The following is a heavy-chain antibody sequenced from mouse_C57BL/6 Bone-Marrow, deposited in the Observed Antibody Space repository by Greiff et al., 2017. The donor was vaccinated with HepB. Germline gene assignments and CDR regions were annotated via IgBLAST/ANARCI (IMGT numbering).Heavy chain of an antibody. D-gene: IGHD1-1*02. CDR3: ARYGSSYDRYFDY. CDR1: GYTFTSYW. V-gene: IGHV1-69*01. CDR2: IDPSDSYT. J-gene: IGHJ2*01. Sequence: QVQLQQPGAELVMPGASVKLSCKASGYTFTSYWMHWVKQRPGQGLEWIGEIDPSDSYTNYNQKFKGKSTLTVDKSSSTAYMQLSSLTSEDSAVYYCARYGSSYDRYFDYCGQGTTLTVSS.